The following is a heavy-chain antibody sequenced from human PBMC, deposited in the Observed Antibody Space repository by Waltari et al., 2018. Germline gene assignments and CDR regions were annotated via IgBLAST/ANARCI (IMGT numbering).Heavy chain of an antibody. CDR1: GFTFSNYA. D-gene: IGHD3-22*01. CDR3: ARDGLWDSSGYYPDF. J-gene: IGHJ4*02. CDR2: ITGHSGSI. Sequence: EVQLLESGGGLVQPGGSLTLSCAASGFTFSNYAMIWVRQAPGTGLEWLSVITGHSGSIFDAGSVKGRFTISRDNARKSLYLQIDSLRAEDTAVYYCARDGLWDSSGYYPDFWGQGTLVTVSS. V-gene: IGHV3-23*01.